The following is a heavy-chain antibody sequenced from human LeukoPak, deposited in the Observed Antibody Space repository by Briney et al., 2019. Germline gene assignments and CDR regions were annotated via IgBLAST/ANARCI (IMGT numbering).Heavy chain of an antibody. CDR1: GFTYSSYW. V-gene: IGHV3-7*01. CDR3: AKDRAVFDY. Sequence: PGGSLRLSCAASGFTYSSYWMTWVRQAPGKGLEWVANIKQDGSERDYVDSVKGRFTISRDNAKNSLYLQMNSLRAEDTAVYYCAKDRAVFDYWGQGTQVTVSS. D-gene: IGHD5-24*01. CDR2: IKQDGSER. J-gene: IGHJ4*02.